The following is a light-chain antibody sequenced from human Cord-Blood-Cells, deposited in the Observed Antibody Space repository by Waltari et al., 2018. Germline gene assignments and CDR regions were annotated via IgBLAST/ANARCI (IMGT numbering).Light chain of an antibody. J-gene: IGLJ3*02. V-gene: IGLV2-14*01. CDR2: DVS. CDR1: SSDVGGYNY. CDR3: SSYTSSSTLGV. Sequence: QSALTQPASVSGSPGQSITISCTGTSSDVGGYNYVSWYQQHPGKAPKLMIYDVSNRPSGVSNRFSGSKSGNTXSLTISGLQAEDEADYYCSSYTSSSTLGVFGGGTKLTVL.